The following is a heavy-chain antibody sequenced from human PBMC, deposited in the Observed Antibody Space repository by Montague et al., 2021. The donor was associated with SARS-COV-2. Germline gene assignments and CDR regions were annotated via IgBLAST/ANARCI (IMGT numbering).Heavy chain of an antibody. V-gene: IGHV2-5*01. CDR1: GFSLRSDAAG. Sequence: PALVKPTQTLTLTCTFSGFSLRSDAAGVAWIRQSPGQALEWLAVIYWNGDKRYSPPLQRRLTITKDTSENQVVLTMTNMDPVDTATYYCAHRGMIRGLIFDYWGQGTLVTVSS. D-gene: IGHD3-10*01. CDR3: AHRGMIRGLIFDY. J-gene: IGHJ4*02. CDR2: IYWNGDK.